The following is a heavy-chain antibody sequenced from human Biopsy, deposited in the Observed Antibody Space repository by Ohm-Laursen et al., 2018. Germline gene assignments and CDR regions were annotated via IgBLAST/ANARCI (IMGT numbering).Heavy chain of an antibody. V-gene: IGHV4-39*01. Sequence: GTLSLTCTVSGGSISDSTYHWGWIRPSPGKGLEWIGNIYYSGNTDYSPSLKSRVTISVDTSNNQFSLKLRSVTAADTAVYYCARQVDFWSGYVDYWGQGTLVAVSS. CDR2: IYYSGNT. CDR3: ARQVDFWSGYVDY. D-gene: IGHD3-3*01. CDR1: GGSISDSTYH. J-gene: IGHJ4*02.